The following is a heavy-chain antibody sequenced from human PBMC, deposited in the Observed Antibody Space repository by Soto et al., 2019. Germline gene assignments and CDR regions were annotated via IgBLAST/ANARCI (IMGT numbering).Heavy chain of an antibody. CDR2: VVVGSGNT. Sequence: SVKVSCKASGFTFRSTAVQWVRQARGQRLEWIGWVVVGSGNTDYAQEFQDRVTITRDMSTSTTYMELSSLTSEDTAVYYCAADPYYYDSSSYYSFDYWGRGTLVTVSS. CDR3: AADPYYYDSSSYYSFDY. J-gene: IGHJ4*02. V-gene: IGHV1-58*01. CDR1: GFTFRSTA. D-gene: IGHD3-22*01.